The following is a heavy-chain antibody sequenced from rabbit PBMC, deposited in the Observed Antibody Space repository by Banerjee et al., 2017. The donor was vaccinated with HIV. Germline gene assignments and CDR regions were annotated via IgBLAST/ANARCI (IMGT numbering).Heavy chain of an antibody. V-gene: IGHV1S40*01. D-gene: IGHD2-1*01. CDR3: ARDGAANSHSFNL. CDR2: IYGSPTGST. Sequence: QSLEESRGGLVKPGASLTLTCTASGFSFSSSYYMCWVRQAPGKGLEWIECIYGSPTGSTWSASWAKGHFPISKTSSTAVIPQMTSLTAPEAATYFCARDGAANSHSFNLWGPGTLVTVS. CDR1: GFSFSSSYY. J-gene: IGHJ4*01.